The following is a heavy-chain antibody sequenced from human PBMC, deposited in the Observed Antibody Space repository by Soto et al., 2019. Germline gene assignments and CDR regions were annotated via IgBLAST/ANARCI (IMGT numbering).Heavy chain of an antibody. Sequence: LETLSLTCAVYGGSFIGYYCSLIRQAPLEGLEWIGEINHSGSTNYNPSLKSRVTISVDTSKNQFSLKLSSVTAADTAVYYCARVLRYYHVVIDAFDIWGQGTMVTVSS. D-gene: IGHD3-9*01. CDR3: ARVLRYYHVVIDAFDI. CDR2: INHSGST. J-gene: IGHJ3*02. CDR1: GGSFIGYY. V-gene: IGHV4-34*01.